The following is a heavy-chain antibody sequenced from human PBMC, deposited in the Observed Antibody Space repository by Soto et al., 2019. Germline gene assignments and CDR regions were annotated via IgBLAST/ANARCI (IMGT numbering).Heavy chain of an antibody. D-gene: IGHD1-1*01. CDR1: GPSISGVD. V-gene: IGHV4-4*07. CDR2: IYAPGTT. CDR3: VRDGKKTLRDWFDP. J-gene: IGHJ5*02. Sequence: NPXATLSLPSKVSGPSISGVDWIAIARSAGKGLKWIGRIYAPGTTPYTPSLKSRVMMSVDTSKKQFSLKLRSVTAADTAVYYCVRDGKKTLRDWFDPWGQGISVTVSS.